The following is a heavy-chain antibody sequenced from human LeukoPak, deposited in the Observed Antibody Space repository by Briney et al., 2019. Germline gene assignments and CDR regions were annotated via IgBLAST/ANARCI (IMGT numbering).Heavy chain of an antibody. J-gene: IGHJ4*02. Sequence: PGGSLRLSCAASGFTFSGCWMTWVRQAPGKGLEWVANIKEDGSKKNYVDSVKGRFTIFRDNAENSLYLQMNSLRAEDTAVYYCATPLDYYDSSGYHQGGDWGQGTLVTVSS. D-gene: IGHD3-22*01. V-gene: IGHV3-7*03. CDR3: ATPLDYYDSSGYHQGGD. CDR2: IKEDGSKK. CDR1: GFTFSGCW.